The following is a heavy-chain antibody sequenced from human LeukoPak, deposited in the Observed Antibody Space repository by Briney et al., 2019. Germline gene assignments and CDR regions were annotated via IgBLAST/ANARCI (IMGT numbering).Heavy chain of an antibody. Sequence: GGSLRLSCAASGFTFSSYWMSWVRQAPGKGLEWVANIKQDGSEKYYVDSVKGRFTISRDNTKNSLYLQMNSLRAEDTAVYYCAREGFDWNSRAFDPWGQGTLVTVSS. J-gene: IGHJ5*02. V-gene: IGHV3-7*01. CDR3: AREGFDWNSRAFDP. CDR2: IKQDGSEK. D-gene: IGHD1-7*01. CDR1: GFTFSSYW.